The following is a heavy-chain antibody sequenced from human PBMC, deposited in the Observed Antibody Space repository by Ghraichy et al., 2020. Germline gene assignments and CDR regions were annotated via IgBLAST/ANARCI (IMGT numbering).Heavy chain of an antibody. D-gene: IGHD3-22*01. V-gene: IGHV4-30-2*01. CDR2: IYHSGST. Sequence: SETLSLTCAVSGGSINSGNYSFSWIRQPPGTGLEGIGYIYHSGSTYYNPSLKSRVTISADRSKNQISLKLTSVTAADTAVYYCARAPYDDDGFYDDGFDIWGQGTMITVSS. J-gene: IGHJ3*02. CDR1: GGSINSGNYS. CDR3: ARAPYDDDGFYDDGFDI.